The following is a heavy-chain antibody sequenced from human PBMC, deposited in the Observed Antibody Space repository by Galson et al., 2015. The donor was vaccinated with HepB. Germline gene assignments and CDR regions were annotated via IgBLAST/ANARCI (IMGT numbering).Heavy chain of an antibody. CDR3: ARDESSIAGARLGVDPLDY. J-gene: IGHJ4*02. V-gene: IGHV3-74*01. D-gene: IGHD6-13*01. Sequence: SLRLSCAASGFNLRLFWLHWVRQAPGKGLTWVARIDGDGTVANYADSVKGRFTISGDNAKNMLYLQMNTLRVDDTALYYCARDESSIAGARLGVDPLDYWGQGALVTVSS. CDR1: GFNLRLFW. CDR2: IDGDGTVA.